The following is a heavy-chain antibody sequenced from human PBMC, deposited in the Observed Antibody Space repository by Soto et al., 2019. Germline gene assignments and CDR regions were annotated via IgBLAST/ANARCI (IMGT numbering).Heavy chain of an antibody. CDR3: ARAQKWRQLSLNVFDL. CDR2: ITGAGDGT. V-gene: IGHV3-74*01. J-gene: IGHJ3*01. CDR1: GFTIENSV. Sequence: EVQLVESGGGLVQPGGSLRLSCVASGFTIENSVMHWVRQTPGKGLMWVSRITGAGDGTLYADSVQGRLTISRDNAKNTVYLHMTGLRVEETAVYYCARAQKWRQLSLNVFDLWGQGTTVTVSS. D-gene: IGHD5-18*01.